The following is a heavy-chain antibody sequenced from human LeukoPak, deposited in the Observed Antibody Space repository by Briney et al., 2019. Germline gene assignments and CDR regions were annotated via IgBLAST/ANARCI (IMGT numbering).Heavy chain of an antibody. Sequence: GASVKVSCKASGYTFTSNYIHWVRQAPGQGLEWMGMIYPRDGSTSYAQKFQGRVTMTRDTSTSTVYMELSSLRSEDTAVYYCARSGILTGYHYYYGMDVWGQGTTVTVSS. V-gene: IGHV1-46*01. D-gene: IGHD3-9*01. CDR3: ARSGILTGYHYYYGMDV. CDR2: IYPRDGST. CDR1: GYTFTSNY. J-gene: IGHJ6*02.